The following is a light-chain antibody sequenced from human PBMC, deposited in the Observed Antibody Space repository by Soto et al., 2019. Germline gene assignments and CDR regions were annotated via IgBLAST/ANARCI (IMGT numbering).Light chain of an antibody. V-gene: IGLV2-23*01. CDR3: CSSAGSSTDVV. J-gene: IGLJ2*01. Sequence: QSALTQPASVSGSPGQSITISCTGTNSDGGSYNLVSWYQQHTVKAPKLMIYEGSKRPSGVSNRFSGSKSGNTASLTISGLQAEDEADYGCCSSAGSSTDVVFGGGTQVTVL. CDR1: NSDGGSYNL. CDR2: EGS.